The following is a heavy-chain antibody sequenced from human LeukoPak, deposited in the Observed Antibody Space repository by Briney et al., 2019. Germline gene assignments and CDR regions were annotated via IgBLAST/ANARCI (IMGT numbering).Heavy chain of an antibody. V-gene: IGHV3-74*01. CDR1: GFTFSSYW. J-gene: IGHJ2*01. CDR3: ARDASPGYFDL. Sequence: GGSLRLSCAVSGFTFSSYWMHWVRQSPGKGLAWVSRITSDGSATDYADSVRGRFTVSRDNAKNTLFLHMDSPRVEDTAVYYCARDASPGYFDLWGRGTLVTVSS. CDR2: ITSDGSAT.